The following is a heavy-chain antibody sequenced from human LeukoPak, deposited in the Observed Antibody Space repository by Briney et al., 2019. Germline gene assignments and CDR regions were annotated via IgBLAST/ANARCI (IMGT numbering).Heavy chain of an antibody. D-gene: IGHD2/OR15-2a*01. CDR1: GYTFTSYA. CDR2: INTNTGNP. J-gene: IGHJ4*02. V-gene: IGHV7-4-1*02. CDR3: ARGPFHGEYYFDY. Sequence: ASVKVSCKASGYTFTSYAMNWVRQAPGQGLEWMGWINTNTGNPTYAQGFTGRFVFSLDTSVSTAYLQISSLKAEDTAVYHRARGPFHGEYYFDYWGQGTLVTVSS.